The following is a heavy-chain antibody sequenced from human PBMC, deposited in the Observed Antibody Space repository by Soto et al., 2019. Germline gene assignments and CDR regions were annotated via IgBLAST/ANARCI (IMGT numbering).Heavy chain of an antibody. CDR1: GYTFTGYW. V-gene: IGHV5-51*01. J-gene: IGHJ4*02. D-gene: IGHD6-19*01. CDR3: ARLAGYRSGWPLEN. CDR2: IDPRDSDT. Sequence: EVQLVQSGAEVKAPGEPLEISCKGSGYTFTGYWVAWVRQMPGRGPEWMGSIDPRDSDTRYSPSFQGQVTISVDKSTTTAHLQRRSLMASDTAIYYCARLAGYRSGWPLENWGQGTRVTVSS.